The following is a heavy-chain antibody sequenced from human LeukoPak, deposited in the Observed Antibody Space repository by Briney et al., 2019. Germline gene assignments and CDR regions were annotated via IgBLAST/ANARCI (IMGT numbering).Heavy chain of an antibody. Sequence: SETLSLTCTVCRGSISSGSYYWGWIRQPPGKGLEWIGTIYYSGSIYYNPSLKSRVTISVDTSKNQFSLSLRSVTAADTALYFCARQDYVTSYFDPWGQGTLVSVSS. CDR3: ARQDYVTSYFDP. D-gene: IGHD4-17*01. V-gene: IGHV4-39*01. CDR1: RGSISSGSYY. J-gene: IGHJ5*02. CDR2: IYYSGSI.